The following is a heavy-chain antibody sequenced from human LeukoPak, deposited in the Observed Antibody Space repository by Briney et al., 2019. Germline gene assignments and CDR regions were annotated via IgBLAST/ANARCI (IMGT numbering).Heavy chain of an antibody. J-gene: IGHJ5*02. V-gene: IGHV4-34*01. CDR1: GGSFSGYY. D-gene: IGHD3-22*01. CDR2: INHSGST. CDR3: ARGQYYYDRSGYYPRKNWFDP. Sequence: PSETLSLTCAVYGGSFSGYYWSWIRQPPGKGLEWIGEINHSGSTNYNPSLKSRVTISVVTSKNQFSLKLSSVTAADTAVYYCARGQYYYDRSGYYPRKNWFDPWGQGTLVTVSS.